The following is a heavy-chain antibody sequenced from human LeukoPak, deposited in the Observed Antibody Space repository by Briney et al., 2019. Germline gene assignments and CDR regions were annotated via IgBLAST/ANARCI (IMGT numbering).Heavy chain of an antibody. Sequence: PSETLSLTCTVSGGSIDRHYWSWIRQPPGKGLEWIGYVFYLGSTNYNPSLKSRVTMSLDTSRDQFSLRLTSVTAADTAIYYCASRPAGTSWYGVFDYWSQGTLVTVSS. CDR1: GGSIDRHY. J-gene: IGHJ4*02. V-gene: IGHV4-59*11. CDR2: VFYLGST. CDR3: ASRPAGTSWYGVFDY. D-gene: IGHD3-10*01.